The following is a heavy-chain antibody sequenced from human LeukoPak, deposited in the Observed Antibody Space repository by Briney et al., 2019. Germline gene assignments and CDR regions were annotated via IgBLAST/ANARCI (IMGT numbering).Heavy chain of an antibody. CDR1: GFTFSSYA. CDR2: ISYDGSNK. D-gene: IGHD2-2*01. V-gene: IGHV3-30*04. CDR3: ARDRDCSTTSCRTRTFDY. J-gene: IGHJ4*02. Sequence: RGGSLRLSCAASGFTFSSYAMHWVRQAPGKGLEWVAVISYDGSNKYYADSVKGRFTISRDNSKNTLYLQMNSLRAEDTAVYYCARDRDCSTTSCRTRTFDYWGQGTLVTVSS.